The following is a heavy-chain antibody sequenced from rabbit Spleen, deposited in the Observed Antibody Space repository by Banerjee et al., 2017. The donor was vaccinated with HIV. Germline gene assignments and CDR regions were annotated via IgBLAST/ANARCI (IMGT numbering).Heavy chain of an antibody. J-gene: IGHJ4*01. CDR2: IFTGNVKA. CDR3: ARDTGSGAYIDVYFDL. D-gene: IGHD1-1*01. Sequence: QEQLVESGGGLVKPGASLTLTCKASGFDFSSGYDMCWVRQAPGKGLEWVGCIFTGNVKAYYASWAKGRFTISKTSSTTVTLQMTSLTVADTATYFCARDTGSGAYIDVYFDLWGQGTLVTVS. V-gene: IGHV1S45*01. CDR1: GFDFSSGYD.